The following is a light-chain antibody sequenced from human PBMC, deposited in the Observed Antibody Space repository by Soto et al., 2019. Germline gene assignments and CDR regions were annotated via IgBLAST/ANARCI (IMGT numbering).Light chain of an antibody. V-gene: IGKV1-5*03. J-gene: IGKJ2*01. CDR1: QSISSW. CDR2: KAS. Sequence: DIQMTQSPSTLSASVGDRVTITCRASQSISSWLAWYQQKPGKAPKLLIYKASSLDSGVPSRFSGSGSGTECTLTISSLQPDDSATYYCQQYNTYSTFGQGTKLEIK. CDR3: QQYNTYST.